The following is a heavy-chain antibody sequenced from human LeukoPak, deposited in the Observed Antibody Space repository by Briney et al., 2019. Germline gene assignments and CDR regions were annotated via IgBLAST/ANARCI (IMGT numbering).Heavy chain of an antibody. CDR1: GGSISSGGYS. CDR3: AREIGQYQLLSNWFDP. D-gene: IGHD2-2*01. V-gene: IGHV4-30-2*01. J-gene: IGHJ5*02. CDR2: IYHSGST. Sequence: SQTLSLTCAVSGGSISSGGYSWSWIRQPPGKGLEWIGYIYHSGSTYYNPSLESRVTISVDRSKNQFSLKLSSVTAADTAVYYCAREIGQYQLLSNWFDPWGQGTLVTVSS.